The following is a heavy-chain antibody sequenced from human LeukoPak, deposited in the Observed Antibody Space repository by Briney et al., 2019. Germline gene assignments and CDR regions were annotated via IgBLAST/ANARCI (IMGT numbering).Heavy chain of an antibody. J-gene: IGHJ4*02. CDR2: ISDNGDDT. V-gene: IGHV3-23*01. D-gene: IGHD4-11*01. Sequence: GGSLRLSCAASGFTFSSYAMIWVRQAPGKGLDWVSSISDNGDDTYYADSAKGRFTISRDNSDNTLYLQMNSLRADDAAVYYCAKGYYGNYVAVDYWGQGTLVTVSS. CDR3: AKGYYGNYVAVDY. CDR1: GFTFSSYA.